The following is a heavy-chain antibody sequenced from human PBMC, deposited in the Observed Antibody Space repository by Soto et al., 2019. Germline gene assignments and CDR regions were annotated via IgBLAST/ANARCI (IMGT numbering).Heavy chain of an antibody. CDR3: AREVTYGGGSFSLGL. D-gene: IGHD3-10*01. CDR1: GYFFTSYY. J-gene: IGHJ4*02. Sequence: GASVKVSCKTSGYFFTSYYIHWVRQAPGQGLEWMGWINPNNGGTNSAQKFQGRVTMTSDTSINTAYMEITSLRSGDTALYYCAREVTYGGGSFSLGLWGQGTLVTVSS. V-gene: IGHV1-2*02. CDR2: INPNNGGT.